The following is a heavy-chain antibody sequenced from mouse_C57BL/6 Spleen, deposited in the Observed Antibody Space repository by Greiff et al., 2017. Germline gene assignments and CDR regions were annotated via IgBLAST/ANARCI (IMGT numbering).Heavy chain of an antibody. D-gene: IGHD1-1*01. Sequence: LQESGAELVKPGASVKLSCKASGYTFTEYTIHWVKQRSGQGLEWIGWFYPGSGSIKYNEKFKDKDTLTADKSSSTVYMELSRLTSEDSAVYCCARHEGRTVVYWYFDVWGTGTTVTVSS. CDR3: ARHEGRTVVYWYFDV. CDR1: GYTFTEYT. J-gene: IGHJ1*03. V-gene: IGHV1-62-2*01. CDR2: FYPGSGSI.